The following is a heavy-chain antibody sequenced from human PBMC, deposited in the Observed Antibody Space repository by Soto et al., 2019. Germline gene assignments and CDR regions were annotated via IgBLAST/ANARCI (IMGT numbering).Heavy chain of an antibody. D-gene: IGHD3-22*01. CDR2: INHSGST. CDR3: ATVTTRRQYYFDY. CDR1: GGSFIGYY. J-gene: IGHJ4*02. Sequence: SETVSLTCAVYGGSFIGYYRSWIRRPPGKGLEWIGEINHSGSTNYNPSLKSRVTISVHTSKNQFSLKLSSVTAADTDVYYCATVTTRRQYYFDYWGQGTLITAPQ. V-gene: IGHV4-34*01.